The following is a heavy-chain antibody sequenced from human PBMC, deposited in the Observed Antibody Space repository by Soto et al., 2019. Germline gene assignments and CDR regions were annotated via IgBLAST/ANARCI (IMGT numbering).Heavy chain of an antibody. D-gene: IGHD1-1*01. CDR2: SSQDGAIA. CDR3: LRDQRHWNEFADQ. Sequence: VQLVESGGGLVQPGGSLRLSCAASGFAFGSYWMHWVRQAPGTGLVWVSRSSQDGAIATQADSVKGRFTISTDNAKNTLFLQMNSLRAAETSVYYCLRDQRHWNEFADQWGQGTLVTVSS. V-gene: IGHV3-74*01. CDR1: GFAFGSYW. J-gene: IGHJ4*02.